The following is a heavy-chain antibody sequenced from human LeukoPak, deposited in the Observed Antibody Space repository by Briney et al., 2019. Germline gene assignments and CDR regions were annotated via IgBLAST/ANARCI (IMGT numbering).Heavy chain of an antibody. CDR2: IKQDGSEK. D-gene: IGHD1-14*01. CDR3: AREIEGRYGD. J-gene: IGHJ3*01. CDR1: GVTFSSYW. Sequence: GGSLRLSCAASGVTFSSYWMSWVRQAPGKGLEWVANIKQDGSEKYYVDSVKGRFTISRDNAKNSLYLQMNSLRAEDTAVYYCAREIEGRYGDWGQGTMVTVSS. V-gene: IGHV3-7*01.